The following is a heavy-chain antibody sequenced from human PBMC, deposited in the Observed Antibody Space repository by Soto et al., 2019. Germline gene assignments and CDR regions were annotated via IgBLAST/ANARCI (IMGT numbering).Heavy chain of an antibody. D-gene: IGHD2-21*02. CDR2: IYYRGST. CDR3: ARVCGGDCHYGMDV. J-gene: IGHJ6*02. Sequence: QVQLQESGPGLVKPSQTLSLTCTVSGGSISSGGYYWSWIRQHPGKGLEWIVYIYYRGSTYYHPSIKSRVTISVYTSKNQFSLKQSSVTAADTAVYYCARVCGGDCHYGMDVWGQGTTGTVSS. V-gene: IGHV4-31*03. CDR1: GGSISSGGYY.